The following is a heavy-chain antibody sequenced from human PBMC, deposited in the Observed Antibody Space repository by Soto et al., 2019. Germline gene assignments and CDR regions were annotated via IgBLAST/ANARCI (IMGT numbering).Heavy chain of an antibody. V-gene: IGHV1-69*04. D-gene: IGHD1-7*01. CDR1: GGTFSSYT. Sequence: SVKVSCKASGGTFSSYTISWVRQAPGQGLEWMGRIIPILGIANYAQKFQGRVTITADKSTSTAYMELSSLRSEDTAVYYCARDETGTLFTLLVQQTIFDYWCHGILVTVS. CDR3: ARDETGTLFTLLVQQTIFDY. J-gene: IGHJ4*01. CDR2: IIPILGIA.